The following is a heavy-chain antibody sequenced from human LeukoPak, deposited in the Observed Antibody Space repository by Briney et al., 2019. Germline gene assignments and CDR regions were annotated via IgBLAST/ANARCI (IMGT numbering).Heavy chain of an antibody. CDR2: IVPIFGTA. D-gene: IGHD2-21*02. CDR3: ARAYCGGDCYPPLYDY. J-gene: IGHJ4*02. Sequence: SVKVSCKASGGTFSSYAISWVRQAPGQGLEWMGGIVPIFGTANYAQKFQGRVTITTDESTSTAYTELSSLRSEDTAVYYCARAYCGGDCYPPLYDYWGQGTLVTVSS. V-gene: IGHV1-69*05. CDR1: GGTFSSYA.